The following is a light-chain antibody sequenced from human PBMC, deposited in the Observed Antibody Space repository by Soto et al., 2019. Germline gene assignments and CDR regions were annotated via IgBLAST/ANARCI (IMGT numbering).Light chain of an antibody. J-gene: IGKJ1*01. CDR1: QSVSNNY. CDR2: GAS. Sequence: EIVLTQSPGTLSLSPGGRATLSCRASQSVSNNYLAWYQQKPGQAPRLLIYGASNRATGIPDRFSGGGSGTDFTLTISRLEPEDFAVYYCQQYGSSGTFGQGTKVEIK. V-gene: IGKV3-20*01. CDR3: QQYGSSGT.